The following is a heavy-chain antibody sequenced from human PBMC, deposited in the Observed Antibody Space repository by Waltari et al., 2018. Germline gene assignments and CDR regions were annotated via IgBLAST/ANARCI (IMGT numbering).Heavy chain of an antibody. V-gene: IGHV1-46*01. CDR2: INPSGGRP. D-gene: IGHD6-13*01. CDR3: ARGHGIASDAFDM. CDR1: GYTFSINY. J-gene: IGHJ3*02. Sequence: QVQLVQSGAEVKKPGASVKVSCKASGYTFSINYMHWVRQAPGQGLEWMGIINPSGGRPRYAKRFQGRVTMISDMSTTTIHMELSSLRSEDTAVYYCARGHGIASDAFDMWGQGTMVTVSS.